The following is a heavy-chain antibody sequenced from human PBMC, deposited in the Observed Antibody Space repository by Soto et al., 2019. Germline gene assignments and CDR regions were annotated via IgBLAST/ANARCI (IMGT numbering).Heavy chain of an antibody. J-gene: IGHJ4*02. D-gene: IGHD6-13*01. CDR3: ARDQYSSSQNTGEKFDY. Sequence: QVQLQQWGAGLLKPSETLSLTCAVYGGSFSGYYWSWIRQPPGKGLEWIGEINHSGSTNYNPSLKSRVTISVDTSKNQFSLKLSSVTAADTAVYYCARDQYSSSQNTGEKFDYGGQGTLVTVSS. CDR2: INHSGST. CDR1: GGSFSGYY. V-gene: IGHV4-34*01.